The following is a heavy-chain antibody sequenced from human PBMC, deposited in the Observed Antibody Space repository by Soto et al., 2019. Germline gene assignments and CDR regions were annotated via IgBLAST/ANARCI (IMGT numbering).Heavy chain of an antibody. J-gene: IGHJ6*03. CDR1: GFTFSSYA. D-gene: IGHD2-2*01. Sequence: GGSLRLSCAASGFTFSSYAMSWVRQAPGKGLEWVSAISGSGGSTYYADSVKGRFTISRDNSKNTLYLQMNSLRAEDTAVYYCAKSHWGSTSSYPPSSYYYYYYMDVWGKGTTVTVSS. CDR3: AKSHWGSTSSYPPSSYYYYYYMDV. CDR2: ISGSGGST. V-gene: IGHV3-23*01.